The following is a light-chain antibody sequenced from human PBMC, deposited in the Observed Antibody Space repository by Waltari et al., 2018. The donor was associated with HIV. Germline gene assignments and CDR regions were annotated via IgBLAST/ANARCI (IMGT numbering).Light chain of an antibody. CDR2: STN. Sequence: QTVVTQEPSFSVSPGGTVTLTCGLSSGSVSTSYYPSWYQQTPGQEPRTLIYSTNTRASGVPERFSGSILGNKAALTITGAQADDESDYYCVLYMGRGISLFGGGTKLTVL. CDR3: VLYMGRGISL. V-gene: IGLV8-61*01. CDR1: SGSVSTSYY. J-gene: IGLJ2*01.